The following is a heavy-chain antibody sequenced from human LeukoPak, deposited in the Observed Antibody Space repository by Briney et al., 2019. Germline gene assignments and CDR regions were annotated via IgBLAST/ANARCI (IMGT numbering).Heavy chain of an antibody. CDR3: ARARRYCSSTSCYLRGSYYYYYMDV. V-gene: IGHV4-59*01. CDR2: IYYSGST. J-gene: IGHJ6*03. CDR1: GGSISSYY. D-gene: IGHD2-2*01. Sequence: PSETLSLTCTVSGGSISSYYWSWIRQPPGKGLEWIGYIYYSGSTNYNPSLKGRVTISVDTSKNQFSLKLSSVTAADTAVYYCARARRYCSSTSCYLRGSYYYYYMDVWGKGTTVTISS.